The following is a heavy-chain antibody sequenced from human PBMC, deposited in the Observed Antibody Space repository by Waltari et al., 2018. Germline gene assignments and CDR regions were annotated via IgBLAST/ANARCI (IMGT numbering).Heavy chain of an antibody. Sequence: EVQLVESGGHLIQPGGSLRLSCAASSFHVSSYYMTWVRQAPGKGLEWVSILYHAGNTYYADSVKGRFTCSRDNSKNTLYLQMNSLRAEDTAVYYCARGNTKYGMDVWGQGTTVTVSS. CDR1: SFHVSSYY. D-gene: IGHD3-10*01. J-gene: IGHJ6*02. V-gene: IGHV3-53*01. CDR2: LYHAGNT. CDR3: ARGNTKYGMDV.